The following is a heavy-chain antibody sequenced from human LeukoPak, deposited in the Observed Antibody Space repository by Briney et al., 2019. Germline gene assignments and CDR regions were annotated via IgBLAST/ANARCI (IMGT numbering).Heavy chain of an antibody. D-gene: IGHD6-13*01. CDR1: GGSISSYY. V-gene: IGHV4-59*01. CDR3: AMSIAAAGMGY. CDR2: IYYSGST. Sequence: SETLSLTCTVSGGSISSYYWSWIRQPPGKGLEWIGYIYYSGSTNYNPSLKSRVTISVDTSKNQFSLKLSSVTAADTAVYYCAMSIAAAGMGYWGQGTLVTVSS. J-gene: IGHJ4*02.